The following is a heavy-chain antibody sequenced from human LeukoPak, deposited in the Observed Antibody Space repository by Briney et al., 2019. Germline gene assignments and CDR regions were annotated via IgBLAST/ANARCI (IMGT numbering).Heavy chain of an antibody. CDR3: ARVSVLDAFDI. CDR2: INSDGSST. V-gene: IGHV3-74*01. CDR1: GFTFSSYW. J-gene: IGHJ3*02. Sequence: PGGSLRLSCAASGFTFSSYWMHWVRQAPGKGLVWVSRINSDGSSTSYADSVKGRFTISRDNAKNTLYLQMNSLRAEDTAVYYCARVSVLDAFDIWGQGTMVTVSS. D-gene: IGHD2-8*01.